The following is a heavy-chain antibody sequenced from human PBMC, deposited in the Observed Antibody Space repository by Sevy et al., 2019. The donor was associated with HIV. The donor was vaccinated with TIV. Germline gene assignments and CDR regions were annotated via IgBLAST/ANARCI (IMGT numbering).Heavy chain of an antibody. Sequence: GGSLRLSCAASGFTFRSYVMSWVRQAPWKGLEWVSSISGSGGSTYYADSVKGRFTISRDNFKSTLYLQMNSLRAEDTAVYYCAKAKTVAAGFDYWGQGTLVTVSS. CDR1: GFTFRSYV. J-gene: IGHJ4*02. V-gene: IGHV3-23*01. CDR3: AKAKTVAAGFDY. CDR2: ISGSGGST. D-gene: IGHD2-15*01.